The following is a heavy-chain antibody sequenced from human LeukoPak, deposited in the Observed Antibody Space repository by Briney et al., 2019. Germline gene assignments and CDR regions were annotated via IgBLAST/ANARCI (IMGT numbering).Heavy chain of an antibody. CDR2: ISYDGSNK. D-gene: IGHD3-22*01. V-gene: IGHV3-30*04. Sequence: GGSLRLSCAASGFTFSSYAMHWVRQAPGKGLEWVAVISYDGSNKYYADSVKGRFTISRDKSKNTLYLQMNSLRAEDTAVYYCAREGVYSSGWSAYYYDSSGYGHLDYWGQGTLVTVSS. CDR1: GFTFSSYA. CDR3: AREGVYSSGWSAYYYDSSGYGHLDY. J-gene: IGHJ4*02.